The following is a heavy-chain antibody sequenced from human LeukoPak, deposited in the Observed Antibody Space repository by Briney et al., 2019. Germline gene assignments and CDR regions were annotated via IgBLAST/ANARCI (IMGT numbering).Heavy chain of an antibody. J-gene: IGHJ6*02. CDR3: ARDPGGYDAYYYGMDV. D-gene: IGHD5-12*01. V-gene: IGHV6-1*01. Sequence: KSSQTLSLTCAISGDSVSSNSAAWNWIRQSPSRGLEWLGRTYYRSKWYNDYAVSAKSRITINPDTSKNQFSLQLNSVTPEDTAVYYCARDPGGYDAYYYGMDVWGQGTTVTVSS. CDR2: TYYRSKWYN. CDR1: GDSVSSNSAA.